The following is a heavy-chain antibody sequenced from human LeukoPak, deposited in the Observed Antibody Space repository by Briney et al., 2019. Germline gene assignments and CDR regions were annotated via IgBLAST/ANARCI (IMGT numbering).Heavy chain of an antibody. CDR1: GFTFSSYD. Sequence: GGSLRLSCAASGFTFSSYDMNWVRQAPGKGLEWVSSISSSSNYIHYADSVKGRFTISRDNAQNTLYLQMNSLRAEDTAVYYCARDRYSSAWYEEWGQGTLVTVSS. D-gene: IGHD6-19*01. CDR2: ISSSSNYI. CDR3: ARDRYSSAWYEE. J-gene: IGHJ4*02. V-gene: IGHV3-21*01.